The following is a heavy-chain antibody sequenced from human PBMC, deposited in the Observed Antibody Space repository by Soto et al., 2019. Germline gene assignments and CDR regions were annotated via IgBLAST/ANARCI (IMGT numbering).Heavy chain of an antibody. V-gene: IGHV5-51*01. CDR2: IYPGDSDT. CDR1: GYSFTSYW. CDR3: ARHRLPNSNYEPSYFDY. J-gene: IGHJ4*02. Sequence: GASLKISCKGSGYSFTSYWIGWVCQMPGKGLEWMGIIYPGDSDTRYSPSFQGQVTISADKSSSTAYLQWSSLKASDTAMYYCARHRLPNSNYEPSYFDYWGQGTLVTVSS. D-gene: IGHD4-4*01.